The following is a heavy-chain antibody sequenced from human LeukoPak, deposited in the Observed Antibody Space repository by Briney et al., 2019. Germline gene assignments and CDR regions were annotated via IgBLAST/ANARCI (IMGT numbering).Heavy chain of an antibody. CDR2: INPNSGGT. CDR3: ARNRRELEAFDI. J-gene: IGHJ3*02. Sequence: ASVKVSCKASGYTFTGYYMHWVRQAPGQGLEWMGWINPNSGGTNYAQKFQGRVTMTRDTSISTAYMELNRLRPDDTAVYYCARNRRELEAFDIWGQGTMVTVSS. CDR1: GYTFTGYY. V-gene: IGHV1-2*02. D-gene: IGHD1-26*01.